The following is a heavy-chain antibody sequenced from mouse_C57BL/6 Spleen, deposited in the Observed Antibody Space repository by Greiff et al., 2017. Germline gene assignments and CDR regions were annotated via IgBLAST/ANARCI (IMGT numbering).Heavy chain of an antibody. CDR1: GYTFTEYT. Sequence: VKLMESGAELVKPGASVKLSCKASGYTFTEYTIHWVKQRSGQGLEWIGWFYPGSGSIKYNEKFKDKATLTADKSSSTVYMELSRLTSEDSAVYFCARHEDEGLYGNTLFAYWGQGTLVTVSA. J-gene: IGHJ3*01. D-gene: IGHD2-1*01. CDR2: FYPGSGSI. V-gene: IGHV1-62-2*01. CDR3: ARHEDEGLYGNTLFAY.